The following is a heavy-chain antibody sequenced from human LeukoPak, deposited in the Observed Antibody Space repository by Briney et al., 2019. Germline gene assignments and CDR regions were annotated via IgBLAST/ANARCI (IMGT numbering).Heavy chain of an antibody. CDR1: DGSFSGYY. V-gene: IGHV4-34*01. J-gene: IGHJ4*02. D-gene: IGHD3-10*01. CDR2: INHSGST. CDR3: ARVGRPTCYYGSGSYPHPFDY. Sequence: SETLSLTCAVYDGSFSGYYWSRIRQPPGKGLEWIGEINHSGSTNYNPSLKSRVTISVDTSKNQFSLKLSSVTAADTAVYYCARVGRPTCYYGSGSYPHPFDYWGQGTLDTVSS.